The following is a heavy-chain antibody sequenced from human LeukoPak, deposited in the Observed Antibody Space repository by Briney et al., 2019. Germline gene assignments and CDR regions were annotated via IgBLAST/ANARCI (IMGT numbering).Heavy chain of an antibody. J-gene: IGHJ4*02. CDR3: AREGGYGDYLSGYYFDY. Sequence: SETLSLTCTVSGGSISSGGYYWSWIRQHPGKGLEWIGYIYYSGSTYYNPSLKSRVTISVDTSKNQFSLKLSSVTAADTAVYYCAREGGYGDYLSGYYFDYWGQGTLVTVSS. CDR2: IYYSGST. D-gene: IGHD4-17*01. CDR1: GGSISSGGYY. V-gene: IGHV4-31*03.